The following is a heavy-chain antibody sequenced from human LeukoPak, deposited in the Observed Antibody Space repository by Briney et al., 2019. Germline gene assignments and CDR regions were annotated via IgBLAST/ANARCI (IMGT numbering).Heavy chain of an antibody. CDR3: AKDREWLAANGDYYFDY. CDR2: ISYDGSNK. CDR1: GFTFSSYG. J-gene: IGHJ4*02. D-gene: IGHD6-19*01. Sequence: PGGSLRLSCAASGFTFSSYGLHWVRQAPGKGLEWVAVISYDGSNKYYADSVKGRFTISRDNSKNTLYLQMNSLRAEDTAVYYCAKDREWLAANGDYYFDYWGQGTLVTVSS. V-gene: IGHV3-30*18.